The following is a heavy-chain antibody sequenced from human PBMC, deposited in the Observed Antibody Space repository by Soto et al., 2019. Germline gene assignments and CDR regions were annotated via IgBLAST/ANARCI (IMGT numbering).Heavy chain of an antibody. D-gene: IGHD3-10*01. CDR1: GGSISSYY. CDR2: IYYSGST. CDR3: ARLSVAMVRGVIIPVGLDY. J-gene: IGHJ4*02. Sequence: PSEALSLTCTVSGGSISSYYWSWIRQPPGKGLEWIGYIYYSGSTNYNPSLKSRVTISVDTSKNQFSLKLSSVTAADTAVYYCARLSVAMVRGVIIPVGLDYWGQGTLVTVSS. V-gene: IGHV4-59*08.